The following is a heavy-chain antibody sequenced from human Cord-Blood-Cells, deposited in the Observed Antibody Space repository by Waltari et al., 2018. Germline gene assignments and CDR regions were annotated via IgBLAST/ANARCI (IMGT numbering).Heavy chain of an antibody. CDR3: AKARYSYGYEFDY. V-gene: IGHV3-9*01. D-gene: IGHD5-18*01. CDR1: GFTFDDYA. Sequence: EVQLVESGGGLVQPGRSLSLSCAASGFTFDDYAMHWARQAPGKGLEWVSGISGNSGSIGYADSVKGRFTISRDNAKNSLYLQMNSLRAEDTALYYCAKARYSYGYEFDYWGQGTLVTVSS. CDR2: ISGNSGSI. J-gene: IGHJ4*02.